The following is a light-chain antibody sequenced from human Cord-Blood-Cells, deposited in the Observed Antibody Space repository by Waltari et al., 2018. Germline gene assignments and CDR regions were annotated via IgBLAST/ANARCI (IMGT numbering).Light chain of an antibody. CDR3: QQYNNLPPWT. Sequence: EIVLTQSPATLSVSPGERATLSCRASQSVSSNLAWYQQKPGQAPRLLIYGASTRATGIPARFSGSGSGTEFTLTISSLQSEDFAVYYCQQYNNLPPWTFDQGP. V-gene: IGKV3-15*01. J-gene: IGKJ1*01. CDR2: GAS. CDR1: QSVSSN.